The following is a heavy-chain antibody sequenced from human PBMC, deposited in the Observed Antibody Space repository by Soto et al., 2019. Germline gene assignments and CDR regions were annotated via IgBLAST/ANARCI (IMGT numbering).Heavy chain of an antibody. CDR1: GFTFSSYW. Sequence: GGSLRLSCAASGFTFSSYWMSWVRQAPGKGLEWVANIKQDGSEKYYVDSVKGRFTISRDNAKNSLYLQMNSLRAEDTAVYYCARDQRSGSSPLFDYWGQGTLVTVSS. D-gene: IGHD6-6*01. J-gene: IGHJ4*02. CDR2: IKQDGSEK. V-gene: IGHV3-7*05. CDR3: ARDQRSGSSPLFDY.